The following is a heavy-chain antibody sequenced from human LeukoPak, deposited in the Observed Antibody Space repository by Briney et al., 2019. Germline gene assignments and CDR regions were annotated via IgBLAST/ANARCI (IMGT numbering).Heavy chain of an antibody. CDR3: ARDRLQLQS. V-gene: IGHV4-59*01. J-gene: IGHJ5*02. CDR1: GGSISSYY. D-gene: IGHD5-24*01. Sequence: SETLSLTCTVSGGSISSYYWSWIRQPPGKGLEWIGYIYYSGSTNYNPSLKSRVTISVDTSKNQFSLKLTSVTAADTAVYYCARDRLQLQSWGQGTLVTVSS. CDR2: IYYSGST.